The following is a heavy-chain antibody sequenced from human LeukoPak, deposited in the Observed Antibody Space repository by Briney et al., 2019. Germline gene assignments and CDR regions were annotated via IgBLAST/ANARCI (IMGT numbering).Heavy chain of an antibody. V-gene: IGHV1-69*13. CDR3: ARETASAGTGWFDP. D-gene: IGHD6-13*01. Sequence: SVKVSCKASGGTFSSYAISWVRQAPGQGLEWMGGIIPIFGTANYAQKFQGRVTITADESTSTAYMELSSLRSEDTAVYYCARETASAGTGWFDPWGQGTLVTVSS. J-gene: IGHJ5*02. CDR1: GGTFSSYA. CDR2: IIPIFGTA.